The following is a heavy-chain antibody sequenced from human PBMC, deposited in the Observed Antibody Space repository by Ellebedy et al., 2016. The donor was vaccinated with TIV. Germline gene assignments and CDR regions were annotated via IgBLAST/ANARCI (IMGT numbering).Heavy chain of an antibody. V-gene: IGHV3-33*08. CDR3: ARNRGYCGGDCYSSLDGMDV. J-gene: IGHJ6*02. CDR2: IWYDGSNK. D-gene: IGHD2-21*02. Sequence: GESLKISCAASGFRFSSYGMHWVRQAPGKGLEWVAVIWYDGSNKYHADSVKGRFTISRANSNNPLYLQMNSLRAEDTAVYSCARNRGYCGGDCYSSLDGMDVWGQGTTVTVSS. CDR1: GFRFSSYG.